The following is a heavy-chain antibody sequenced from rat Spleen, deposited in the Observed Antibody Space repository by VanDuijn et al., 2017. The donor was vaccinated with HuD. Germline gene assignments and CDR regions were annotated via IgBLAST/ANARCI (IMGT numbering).Heavy chain of an antibody. V-gene: IGHV5-25*01. CDR3: ARRHYGYTDYFDY. CDR1: GFTFSNYH. Sequence: EVQLVESGGGLVQPGRSMKLSCAASGFTFSNYHMAWVRQAPTKGLEWVASISTGGGDTYYRDSVKGRFTISRDNAKNTQSLQMDSLRSEDTATYYCARRHYGYTDYFDYWGQGVMVTVSS. D-gene: IGHD1-6*01. J-gene: IGHJ2*01. CDR2: ISTGGGDT.